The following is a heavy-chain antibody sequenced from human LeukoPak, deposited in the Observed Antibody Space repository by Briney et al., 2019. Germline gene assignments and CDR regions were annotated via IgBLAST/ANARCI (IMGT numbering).Heavy chain of an antibody. CDR3: ALRVSNYYDSSGYYVY. Sequence: GGSLRLSCAASGFTFSSYSMNWVRQAPGKGLEWVSYISSSSSTIYYADSVKGRFTISRDNAKNSLYLQMNSLRAEDTAVYYCALRVSNYYDSSGYYVYWGQGTLVTVSS. CDR2: ISSSSSTI. CDR1: GFTFSSYS. D-gene: IGHD3-22*01. V-gene: IGHV3-48*04. J-gene: IGHJ4*02.